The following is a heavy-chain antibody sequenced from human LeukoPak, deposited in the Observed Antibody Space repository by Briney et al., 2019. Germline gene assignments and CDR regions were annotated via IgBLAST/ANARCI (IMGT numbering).Heavy chain of an antibody. CDR2: IRGDGSST. Sequence: PGGSLRLSCVASGFSFSAYTMHWVRQAPGKGLEYVSAIRGDGSSTFYPSSVRGRFTISRDNSKSTLYLQMGSLRAEDTAVYYCTRRYGGHSGWAGYHDSWGQGTLVTVSS. J-gene: IGHJ4*02. V-gene: IGHV3-64*01. CDR3: TRRYGGHSGWAGYHDS. CDR1: GFSFSAYT. D-gene: IGHD6-19*01.